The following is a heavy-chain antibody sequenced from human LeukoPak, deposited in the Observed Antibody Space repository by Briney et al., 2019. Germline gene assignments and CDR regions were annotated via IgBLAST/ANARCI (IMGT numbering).Heavy chain of an antibody. J-gene: IGHJ4*02. CDR1: GFTVSSNY. V-gene: IGHV3-53*01. D-gene: IGHD2-2*01. CDR3: ARRRCSSTSCLFDY. CDR2: IYSGGST. Sequence: PGGSLRLSCAASGFTVSSNYMSWVRQAPGKGLEWVSVIYSGGSTYYADSVKGRFTISRDNSKNTLYLQMNSLRAEDTAVYYCARRRCSSTSCLFDYWGQGTLVTVSS.